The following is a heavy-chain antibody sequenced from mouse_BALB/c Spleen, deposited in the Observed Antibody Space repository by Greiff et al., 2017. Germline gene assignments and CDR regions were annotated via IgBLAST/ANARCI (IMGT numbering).Heavy chain of an antibody. D-gene: IGHD2-1*01. J-gene: IGHJ4*01. Sequence: DLVKPGASVKLSCKASGYTFTSYWINWIKQRPGQGLEWIGRIAPGSGSTYYNEMFNGKATLTVDTSSSTAYIQLSSLSSEDSAVYFCARSIYHMGDAMDYWGQGTSVTVSS. CDR2: IAPGSGST. CDR1: GYTFTSYW. V-gene: IGHV1S41*01. CDR3: ARSIYHMGDAMDY.